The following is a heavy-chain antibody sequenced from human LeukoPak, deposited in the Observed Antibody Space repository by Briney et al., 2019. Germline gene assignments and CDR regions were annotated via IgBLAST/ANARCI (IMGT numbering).Heavy chain of an antibody. Sequence: GGSLRLSCAASGFTFSSYGMHWVRQAPGKGLEWVAVIWYGGSNKYYADSVKGRFTISRDNSKNTLYLQMNSLRAEDTAVYYCAKHAYGSGKQAIDYWGQGTLVTVSS. CDR2: IWYGGSNK. J-gene: IGHJ4*02. V-gene: IGHV3-33*06. CDR1: GFTFSSYG. D-gene: IGHD3-10*01. CDR3: AKHAYGSGKQAIDY.